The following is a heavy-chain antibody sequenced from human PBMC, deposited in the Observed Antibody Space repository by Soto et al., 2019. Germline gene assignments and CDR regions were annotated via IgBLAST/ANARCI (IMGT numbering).Heavy chain of an antibody. CDR3: ASNLKLSSGWYIDY. V-gene: IGHV4-34*01. Sequence: PSETLSLTCAVYGGSFSGYYWSRIRQPPGKGLEWIGEINHRGSTDYNTSLMSRVTISVDTSKNQFSLKLSSVTAADTAVYYCASNLKLSSGWYIDYWGQGTLVTVSS. CDR2: INHRGST. CDR1: GGSFSGYY. J-gene: IGHJ4*02. D-gene: IGHD6-19*01.